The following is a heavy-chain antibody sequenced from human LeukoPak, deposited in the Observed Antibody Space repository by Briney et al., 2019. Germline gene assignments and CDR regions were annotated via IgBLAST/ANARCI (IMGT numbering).Heavy chain of an antibody. J-gene: IGHJ4*02. D-gene: IGHD2-15*01. Sequence: GGSLRLSCAASGFTFSSYEMNWVRQAPGKGLEWVSYISSSGSTIYYADSVKGRFTISRDNSKNTLYLQMNSLRAEDTAVYYCAKDRFSGGSCYQMCYFDCWGQGTLVTVSS. CDR3: AKDRFSGGSCYQMCYFDC. CDR2: ISSSGSTI. CDR1: GFTFSSYE. V-gene: IGHV3-48*03.